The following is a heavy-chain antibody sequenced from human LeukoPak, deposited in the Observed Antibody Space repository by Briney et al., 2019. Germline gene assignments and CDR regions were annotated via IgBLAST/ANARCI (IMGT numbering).Heavy chain of an antibody. CDR2: ISGSGGST. V-gene: IGHV3-23*01. J-gene: IGHJ4*02. Sequence: RGSLRLSRAASGFTFSSYAMSWVRQAPGKGLKGVSAISGSGGSTYYADSVKGRFTISRDNSKNTLYLQMNSLRAEDTAVYYCAKDVGGYSYGYWGQGTLVTVSS. D-gene: IGHD5-18*01. CDR3: AKDVGGYSYGY. CDR1: GFTFSSYA.